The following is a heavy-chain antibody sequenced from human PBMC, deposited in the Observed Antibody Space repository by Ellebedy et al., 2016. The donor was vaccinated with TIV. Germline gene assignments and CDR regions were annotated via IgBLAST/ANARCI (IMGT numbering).Heavy chain of an antibody. V-gene: IGHV4-34*01. CDR3: AVPLAYCGGDCHY. Sequence: SETLSLXXAVYGGSFSAYYWSWIRQAPGKGLEWIGEINHSGSTNYNLSLKSRVTISVDTSKNQFSLKLSSVTAADTAVYYCAVPLAYCGGDCHYWGQGTLVTVSS. CDR2: INHSGST. CDR1: GGSFSAYY. J-gene: IGHJ4*02. D-gene: IGHD2-21*02.